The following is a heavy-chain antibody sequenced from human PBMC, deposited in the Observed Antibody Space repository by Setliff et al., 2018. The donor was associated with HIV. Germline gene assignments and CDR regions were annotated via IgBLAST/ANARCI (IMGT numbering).Heavy chain of an antibody. V-gene: IGHV3-49*04. CDR2: IRSKAYGGTT. D-gene: IGHD5-18*01. J-gene: IGHJ3*02. CDR3: TREKGYAFDI. CDR1: GFTFGDYA. Sequence: GESLKISCTASGFTFGDYAMSWVRQAPGKGLEWVGFIRSKAYGGTTEYAASVKDRFTVSRDDSKSIAYLQINSLKTEDTAVYYCTREKGYAFDIWGQGTMVTVSS.